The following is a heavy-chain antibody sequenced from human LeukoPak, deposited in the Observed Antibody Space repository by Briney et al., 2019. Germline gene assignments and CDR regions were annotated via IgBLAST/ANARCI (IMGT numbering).Heavy chain of an antibody. CDR3: ARLGHYYDSSGYYLARPNNAFDI. J-gene: IGHJ3*02. D-gene: IGHD3-22*01. V-gene: IGHV5-51*01. CDR1: GYSFTSYW. CDR2: IYPGDSDT. Sequence: GESLKISCKGSGYSFTSYWIGWVRQMPGKGLEWMGIIYPGDSDTRYSPSFQGQVTISADKSISTAYLQWSSLKASDTAMHFCARLGHYYDSSGYYLARPNNAFDIWGQGTMVTVSS.